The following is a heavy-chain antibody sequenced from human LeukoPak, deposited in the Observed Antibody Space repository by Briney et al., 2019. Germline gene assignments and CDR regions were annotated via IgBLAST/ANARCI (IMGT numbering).Heavy chain of an antibody. J-gene: IGHJ4*02. Sequence: ASVKVSCKASGYTFTSYYMHWVRQAPGQGLEWMGIINPSGGSTSYAQKFQGRVTMTRDTSTSTVYMELSSLRSEDTAVYYCARDLRYYYDSSGYPNLDYWGQGTLVTVSS. D-gene: IGHD3-22*01. CDR3: ARDLRYYYDSSGYPNLDY. CDR1: GYTFTSYY. CDR2: INPSGGST. V-gene: IGHV1-46*01.